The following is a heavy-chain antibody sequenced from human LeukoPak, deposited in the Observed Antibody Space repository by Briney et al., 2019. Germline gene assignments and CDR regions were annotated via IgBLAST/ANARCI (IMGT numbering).Heavy chain of an antibody. Sequence: ASVKVSCKAYGYNFFSYGITWVRPAPGQGLEWMGWVSAYADNTNYVQKFQGRVTMTTDTSTSTAYMEQRCLRADDTAVYYCARDCIGCHGFDSWGQGTLDTVST. V-gene: IGHV1-18*01. J-gene: IGHJ4*02. CDR3: ARDCIGCHGFDS. D-gene: IGHD1-26*01. CDR1: GYNFFSYG. CDR2: VSAYADNT.